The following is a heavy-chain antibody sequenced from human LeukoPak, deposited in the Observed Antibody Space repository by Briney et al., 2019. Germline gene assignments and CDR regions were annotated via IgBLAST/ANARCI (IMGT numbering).Heavy chain of an antibody. CDR3: ARDRKIVVVPAASNWFDP. CDR1: GYTFTRYY. D-gene: IGHD2-2*01. V-gene: IGHV1-2*02. Sequence: GASVKVSCKASGYTFTRYYMHWVRQAPGQGLEGMGWINPNSGGTNYAQKLQGRVTMTRDTSISTAYMELSRLRADDTAVYYCARDRKIVVVPAASNWFDPWGQGTLVTVSS. CDR2: INPNSGGT. J-gene: IGHJ5*02.